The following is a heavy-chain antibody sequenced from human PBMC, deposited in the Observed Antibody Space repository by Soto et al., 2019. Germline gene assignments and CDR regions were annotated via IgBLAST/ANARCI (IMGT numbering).Heavy chain of an antibody. CDR2: IYYSGST. V-gene: IGHV4-39*01. CDR1: GGSIGSSSYY. Sequence: PSETLSLTCTVSGGSIGSSSYYWGWIRQPPGKGLEWIGSIYYSGSTYYNPSLKSRVTISVDTSKNQFSLKLSSVTAADTAVYYCARRGAAAGILFDYWGQGTLVTVSS. CDR3: ARRGAAAGILFDY. D-gene: IGHD6-13*01. J-gene: IGHJ4*02.